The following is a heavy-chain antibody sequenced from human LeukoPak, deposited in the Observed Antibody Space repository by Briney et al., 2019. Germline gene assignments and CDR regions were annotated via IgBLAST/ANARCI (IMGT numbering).Heavy chain of an antibody. D-gene: IGHD2-2*01. J-gene: IGHJ3*02. V-gene: IGHV3-7*01. Sequence: GGSLRLSCAASGFTFSSYWMIWVRQAPGKGLEWVANIKQDGSEKYHVDSVKGRFTISRDNAKNSLYLQMNSLRAEDTAVYYCTREEVVVLDALDIWGQGTMVTVSS. CDR3: TREEVVVLDALDI. CDR1: GFTFSSYW. CDR2: IKQDGSEK.